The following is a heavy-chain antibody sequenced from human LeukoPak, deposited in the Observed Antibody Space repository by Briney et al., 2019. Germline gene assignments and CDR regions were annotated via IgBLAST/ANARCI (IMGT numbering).Heavy chain of an antibody. V-gene: IGHV3-23*01. D-gene: IGHD3-22*01. CDR1: GFTFSSYA. CDR2: ISGSGGST. J-gene: IGHJ4*02. CDR3: AKCFPQDIDSSGYAVDY. Sequence: QPGGSLKLSCAASGFTFSSYAMSWVRQAPGKGLEWVSAISGSGGSTYYADSVKGRFTISRDNSKNTLYLQMNSLRAEDTAVYYCAKCFPQDIDSSGYAVDYWGQGTLVTVSS.